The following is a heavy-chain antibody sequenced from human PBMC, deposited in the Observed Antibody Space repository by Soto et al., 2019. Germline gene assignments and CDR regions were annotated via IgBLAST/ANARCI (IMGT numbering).Heavy chain of an antibody. CDR3: ARVKVVAATRDNWFDP. CDR2: ISYDGSNK. CDR1: GFTFSSYA. J-gene: IGHJ5*02. D-gene: IGHD2-15*01. Sequence: GGSLRLSCVASGFTFSSYAMHWVRQAPGKGLEWVAVISYDGSNKYYADSVKGRFTISRDNSKNTLYLQMNSLRAEDTAVYYCARVKVVAATRDNWFDPWGQGTLVTVSS. V-gene: IGHV3-30-3*01.